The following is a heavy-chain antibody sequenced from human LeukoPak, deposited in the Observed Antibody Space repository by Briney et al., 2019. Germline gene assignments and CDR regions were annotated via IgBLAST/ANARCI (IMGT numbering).Heavy chain of an antibody. D-gene: IGHD3-22*01. CDR2: ISSTGGTT. CDR3: ARGKYYYDSSGYYYDY. CDR1: GITFSSYG. J-gene: IGHJ4*02. Sequence: PGGSLRLSCAASGITFSSYGMSWVRQAPGKGLEWVSSISSTGGTTYYADSVKGRFTISRDNSKNTLYLQMNSLRAEDTAIYYCARGKYYYDSSGYYYDYWGQGTLVTVSS. V-gene: IGHV3-23*01.